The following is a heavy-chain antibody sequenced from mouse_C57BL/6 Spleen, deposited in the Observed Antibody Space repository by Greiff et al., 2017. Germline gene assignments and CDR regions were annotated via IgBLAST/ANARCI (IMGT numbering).Heavy chain of an antibody. CDR1: GYTFTDYY. D-gene: IGHD3-3*01. CDR2: INPNNGGT. CDR3: ARREGRGSMDY. J-gene: IGHJ4*01. Sequence: EVQLQQSGPELVKPGASVKISCKASGYTFTDYYMNWVKQSHGKSLEWIGDINPNNGGTSYNQKFKGKATLTVDKSSSTAYMELRSLTSEDSAVYYCARREGRGSMDYWGQGTSVTVSS. V-gene: IGHV1-26*01.